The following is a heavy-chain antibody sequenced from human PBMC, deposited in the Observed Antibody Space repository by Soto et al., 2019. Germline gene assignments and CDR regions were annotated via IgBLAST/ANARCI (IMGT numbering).Heavy chain of an antibody. CDR1: GYSFTRYS. J-gene: IGHJ6*02. Sequence: ASVKVSCKASGYSFTRYSIHWVRQAPGQSLEWMGWTNAGNGNTKFSQKFQGRVTITRDTSASTAYMELGSLRSEDTSVYYCGRDSKWDDTSVGMDVWGQGTKVTVSS. D-gene: IGHD3-22*01. V-gene: IGHV1-3*01. CDR2: TNAGNGNT. CDR3: GRDSKWDDTSVGMDV.